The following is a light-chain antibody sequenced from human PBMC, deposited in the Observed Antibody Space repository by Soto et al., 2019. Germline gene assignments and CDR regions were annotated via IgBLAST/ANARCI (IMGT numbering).Light chain of an antibody. V-gene: IGKV1-9*01. Sequence: GARVAIPCRASQDSTSHLAWYQQKPGKAPKLLIYAASTLQSGVPSRFSGSGSGTEFTLTISSLQPEDFATYYCQQVNSYPWTFGQGTKGDIK. CDR3: QQVNSYPWT. J-gene: IGKJ1*01. CDR2: AAS. CDR1: QDSTSH.